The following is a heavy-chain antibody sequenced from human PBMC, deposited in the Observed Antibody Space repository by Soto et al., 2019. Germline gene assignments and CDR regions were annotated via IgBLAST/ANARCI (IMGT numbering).Heavy chain of an antibody. CDR3: ARELQGLYYFDY. CDR2: IIPIFGTA. V-gene: IGHV1-69*05. CDR1: GGTFSSYA. J-gene: IGHJ4*02. Sequence: GASVKVSCKASGGTFSSYAISWVRQAPGQGLEWMGGIIPIFGTANYAQKFQGRVTITRDTSASTAYMELSSLRSDDTAVYYCARELQGLYYFDYWGQGTLVTVS. D-gene: IGHD4-4*01.